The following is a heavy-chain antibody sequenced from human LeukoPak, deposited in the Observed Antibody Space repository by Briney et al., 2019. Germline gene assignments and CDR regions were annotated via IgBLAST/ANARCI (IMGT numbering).Heavy chain of an antibody. CDR3: ARRWVYDKRAFDA. Sequence: SETLSLTCAVYGGSFSGYYWSGIRQPPGKGLEWIGEINHSGSTNYNPSLKSRVTISVDTSKNQFSLKLSSVTAADTAVYYCARRWVYDKRAFDAWGQGTMVTVSS. D-gene: IGHD3-16*01. CDR1: GGSFSGYY. J-gene: IGHJ3*01. V-gene: IGHV4-34*01. CDR2: INHSGST.